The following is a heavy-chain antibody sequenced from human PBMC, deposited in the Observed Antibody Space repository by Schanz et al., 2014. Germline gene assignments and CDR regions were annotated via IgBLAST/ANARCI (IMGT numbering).Heavy chain of an antibody. CDR2: INPSSGTA. CDR3: DRGGFFDSTNFDS. D-gene: IGHD2-2*01. V-gene: IGHV1-46*03. Sequence: QVQLVQSGAEVKKPGVSVKVSCKASGYTFTTYYIHWVRQAPGQGLEWMGKINPSSGTARIAQNCQGRLAVTRDTTTSTVNMELSSLRSEDTAVYYCDRGGFFDSTNFDSWGQGTLVTVSS. J-gene: IGHJ4*02. CDR1: GYTFTTYY.